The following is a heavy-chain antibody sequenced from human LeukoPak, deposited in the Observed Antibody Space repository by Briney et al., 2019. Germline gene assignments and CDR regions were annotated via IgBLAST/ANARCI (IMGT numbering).Heavy chain of an antibody. J-gene: IGHJ6*02. CDR1: GFTVSSNY. Sequence: GGSLRLSCAASGFTVSSNYISWVRQAPGKGLEWVSVIYSGGSTYYADSVKGRFTISRDNSKNTLYLQMNSLRAEDTAVYYCARAPVSRYYYYGMDVWGQRTTVTVSS. V-gene: IGHV3-53*01. D-gene: IGHD6-19*01. CDR3: ARAPVSRYYYYGMDV. CDR2: IYSGGST.